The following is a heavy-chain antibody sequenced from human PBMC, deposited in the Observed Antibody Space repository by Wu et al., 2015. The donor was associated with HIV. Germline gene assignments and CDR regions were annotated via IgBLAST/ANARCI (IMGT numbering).Heavy chain of an antibody. Sequence: QVQLVQSGAEVKKPGASVKVSCKASGYTFSGYYMHWVRQAPGQGLEWMGWINPNSGDSNYAQKFQGRVTMTRDTSISTAYMELSRLRSDDTAVYYCARDTPTIRGWFDPWGQGTLVTVSS. CDR2: INPNSGDS. CDR1: GYTFSGYY. D-gene: IGHD5-24*01. V-gene: IGHV1-2*02. J-gene: IGHJ5*02. CDR3: ARDTPTIRGWFDP.